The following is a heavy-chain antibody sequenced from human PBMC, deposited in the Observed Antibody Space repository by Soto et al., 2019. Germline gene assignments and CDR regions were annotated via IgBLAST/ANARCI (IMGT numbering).Heavy chain of an antibody. J-gene: IGHJ4*02. V-gene: IGHV3-23*01. D-gene: IGHD3-10*01. CDR2: ISGSGGST. CDR3: AKTSLGSDYGSYFDQ. CDR1: EFNFSSHA. Sequence: GGSLRLSCTSSEFNFSSHAMSWVRQAPGKGLEWVSTISGSGGSTYYADSVTGRFTISRDSSKNTLFLQMDSLRAEETAIYHCAKTSLGSDYGSYFDQWGQGTLVTVSS.